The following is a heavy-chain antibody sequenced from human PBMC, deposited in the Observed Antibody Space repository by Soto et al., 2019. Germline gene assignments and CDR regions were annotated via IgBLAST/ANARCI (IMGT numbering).Heavy chain of an antibody. CDR2: IYYSGST. J-gene: IGHJ6*02. CDR3: AYGDIVVVPAAMGSGGYYYYGMDV. Sequence: PSETLSLTCTVSGGSISSSSYYWGWIRQPPGKGLEWIGSIYYSGSTYYNPSLKSRVTIPVDTSKNQFSLKLSSVTAADTAVYYCAYGDIVVVPAAMGSGGYYYYGMDVWGQGTTVTVSS. D-gene: IGHD2-2*01. V-gene: IGHV4-39*01. CDR1: GGSISSSSYY.